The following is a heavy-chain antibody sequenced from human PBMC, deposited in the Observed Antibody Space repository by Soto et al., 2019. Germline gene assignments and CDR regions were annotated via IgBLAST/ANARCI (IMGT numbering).Heavy chain of an antibody. J-gene: IGHJ5*02. CDR2: IIPILGIA. V-gene: IGHV1-69*02. CDR1: GGTFSSYT. Sequence: QVQLVQSGAEVKKPGSSVKVSCKASGGTFSSYTISWVRQAPGQGLEWMGRIIPILGIANYAQKFQGRVTITADKSTGTAYMELSSLRSEDTAVYYCARGYGDYRRHWFDPWGQGTLVTVSS. D-gene: IGHD4-17*01. CDR3: ARGYGDYRRHWFDP.